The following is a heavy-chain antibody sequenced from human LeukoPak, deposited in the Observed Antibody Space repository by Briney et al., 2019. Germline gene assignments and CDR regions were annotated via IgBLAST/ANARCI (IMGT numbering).Heavy chain of an antibody. CDR3: VRVDGGY. J-gene: IGHJ4*02. Sequence: PGGSLRLSCAGSGFTFSSYGMHWVRQGPGKGLVWVSRINSDRSTTNYADSVKGRFTISRDNAKNTLYLQMNSLRAEDTAVYYCVRVDGGYWGQGTLVTVSS. V-gene: IGHV3-74*01. CDR2: INSDRSTT. CDR1: GFTFSSYG. D-gene: IGHD3-16*01.